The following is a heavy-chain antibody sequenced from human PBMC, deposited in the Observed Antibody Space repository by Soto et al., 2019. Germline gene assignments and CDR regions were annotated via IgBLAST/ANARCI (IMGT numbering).Heavy chain of an antibody. Sequence: ASVKVSCKASGYTFTGYYMHWVRQAPGQGLEWMGWINPNSGGTNYAQKFQGWVTMTRDKSISTAYMELSRLRSDDTAVYYCARARYCSSTSCYGYYYGMDVWGQGTTVTVSS. CDR1: GYTFTGYY. CDR3: ARARYCSSTSCYGYYYGMDV. D-gene: IGHD2-2*01. CDR2: INPNSGGT. J-gene: IGHJ6*02. V-gene: IGHV1-2*04.